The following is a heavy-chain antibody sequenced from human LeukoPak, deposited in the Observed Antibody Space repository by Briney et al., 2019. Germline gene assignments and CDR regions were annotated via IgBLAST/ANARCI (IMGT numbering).Heavy chain of an antibody. D-gene: IGHD6-13*01. Sequence: GGSLRLSCAASGFTFSSYSMNWFRQAPGKGLEWVSSISSSSSYIYYADSVKGRFTISRDNAKNSLYLQMNSLRAEDTAVYYCARDLLAAAGKANWFDPWGQGTLVTVSS. CDR3: ARDLLAAAGKANWFDP. CDR1: GFTFSSYS. CDR2: ISSSSSYI. J-gene: IGHJ5*02. V-gene: IGHV3-21*01.